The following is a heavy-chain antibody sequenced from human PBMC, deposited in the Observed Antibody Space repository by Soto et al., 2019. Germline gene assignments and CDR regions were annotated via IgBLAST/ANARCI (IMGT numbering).Heavy chain of an antibody. J-gene: IGHJ4*02. CDR2: IYYSGST. CDR1: GGSISSSSYY. D-gene: IGHD3-9*01. Sequence: SETLSLTCTVSGGSISSSSYYWGWIRQPPGKGLEWIGSIYYSGSTYYNPSLKSRVTISVDTSKNQFSLKLSSVTAADTAVYYCARQPRFFAGYCGHLAYWGRGTLVPVSS. V-gene: IGHV4-39*01. CDR3: ARQPRFFAGYCGHLAY.